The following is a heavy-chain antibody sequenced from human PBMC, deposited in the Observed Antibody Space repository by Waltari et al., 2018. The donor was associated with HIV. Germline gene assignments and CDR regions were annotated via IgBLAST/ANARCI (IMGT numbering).Heavy chain of an antibody. Sequence: EVQLVESGGGLVQPGGSLRRSCAASGFTFSSYSMNWVRQAPGKGLEWVSYISSSSSTIYYADSVKGRFTISRDNAKNSLYLQMNSLRAEDTAVYYCASMDCSSTSCLGGDYWGQGTLVTVSS. CDR2: ISSSSSTI. CDR1: GFTFSSYS. D-gene: IGHD2-2*01. V-gene: IGHV3-48*01. J-gene: IGHJ4*02. CDR3: ASMDCSSTSCLGGDY.